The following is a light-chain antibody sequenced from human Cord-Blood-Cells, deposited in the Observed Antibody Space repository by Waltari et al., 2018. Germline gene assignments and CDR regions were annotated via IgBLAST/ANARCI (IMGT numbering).Light chain of an antibody. CDR2: GAS. Sequence: EIVLTQSPGTLSLSPGERANLSCRASQSVSSSYLAWYQQKPGQAPRLLIYGASSRATGIPDRFSGSGSGTDFTLTISRLEPEDFAVYYCQQYGSSLLFGQGTKVEIK. J-gene: IGKJ1*01. V-gene: IGKV3-20*01. CDR1: QSVSSSY. CDR3: QQYGSSLL.